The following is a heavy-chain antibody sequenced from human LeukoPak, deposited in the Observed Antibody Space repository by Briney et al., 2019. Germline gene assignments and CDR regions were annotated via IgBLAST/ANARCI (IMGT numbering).Heavy chain of an antibody. V-gene: IGHV4-34*01. Sequence: PSETLSLTCAVYGGSFSGHYWSWIRQPPGKGLEWIGEINHSGSTNYTPSLKSRVTISVDTSKNQFSLKLSSVTAADTAVYYCARAPEGTMVRGVTNWFDPWGQGTLVTVSS. CDR2: INHSGST. J-gene: IGHJ5*02. CDR1: GGSFSGHY. CDR3: ARAPEGTMVRGVTNWFDP. D-gene: IGHD3-10*01.